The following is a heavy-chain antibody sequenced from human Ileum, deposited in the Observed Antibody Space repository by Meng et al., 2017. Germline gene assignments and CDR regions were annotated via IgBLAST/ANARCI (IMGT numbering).Heavy chain of an antibody. Sequence: ASVKVSCKASGYNFIGYSVYWVRQAPGQGLEWIGWINPRDGGTNSAHKFLGRVTVTRDMSTSTVYMDMSGLTYDDTAEYYCAILEEGWGQGTLVTVSS. CDR1: GYNFIGYS. D-gene: IGHD3-3*01. CDR3: AILEEG. CDR2: INPRDGGT. J-gene: IGHJ4*02. V-gene: IGHV1-2*07.